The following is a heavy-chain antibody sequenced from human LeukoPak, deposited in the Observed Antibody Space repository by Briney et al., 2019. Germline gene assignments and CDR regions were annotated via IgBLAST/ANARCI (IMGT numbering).Heavy chain of an antibody. Sequence: GGSLRLSCAASGFTFSSYSMNWVRQAPGKGLEWVSYISSSSSTIYYADSRKGRFTISRDNSKNTLHLQMNSLRAEDTAVYYCAELGITMIGGVWGKGTTVTISS. CDR1: GFTFSSYS. CDR3: AELGITMIGGV. J-gene: IGHJ6*04. V-gene: IGHV3-48*01. CDR2: ISSSSSTI. D-gene: IGHD3-10*02.